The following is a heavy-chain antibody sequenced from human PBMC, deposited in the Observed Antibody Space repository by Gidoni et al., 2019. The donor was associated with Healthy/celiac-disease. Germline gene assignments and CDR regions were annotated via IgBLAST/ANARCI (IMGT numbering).Heavy chain of an antibody. CDR3: ASRGTGYCSSTSCYTGAFDI. J-gene: IGHJ3*02. Sequence: EVQLVESGGGLIQPGGSLRLSCAASGFPVSSTYMGWVRQAPGKGLEWVSVIYSGGSTYYADSVKGRFTIARDNSKNTLYLQMNSLGAEDTAVYYCASRGTGYCSSTSCYTGAFDIWGQGTMVTVSS. V-gene: IGHV3-53*01. CDR2: IYSGGST. CDR1: GFPVSSTY. D-gene: IGHD2-2*02.